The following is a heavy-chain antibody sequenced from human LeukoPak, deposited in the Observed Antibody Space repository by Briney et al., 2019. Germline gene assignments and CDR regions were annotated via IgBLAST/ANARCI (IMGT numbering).Heavy chain of an antibody. CDR2: INPHSGGT. D-gene: IGHD3-9*01. CDR1: GYTFTEYY. Sequence: ASVNVSCKASGYTFTEYYMHWVRQAPGQGLEWMGWINPHSGGTNYAQKFQGRVTMTRDTSISTAYMELSSLRSEDTAVYYCARGPELRYFDWLLGPYYYYYGMDVGGQGTTVTVSS. J-gene: IGHJ6*02. V-gene: IGHV1-2*02. CDR3: ARGPELRYFDWLLGPYYYYYGMDV.